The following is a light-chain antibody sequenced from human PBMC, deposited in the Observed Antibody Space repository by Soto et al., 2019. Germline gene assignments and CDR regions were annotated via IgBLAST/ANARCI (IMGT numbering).Light chain of an antibody. V-gene: IGLV4-69*01. Sequence: QTVVTQSPSASASLGASVKLTCTLSSGHSSNNIAWHQQQPEKGPRYLMNLNSDGTYSKGDGIPDRFSASSSGAERYLTISNLQSEDEADYYCQTWGTGIVVFGGGTQLTVL. J-gene: IGLJ2*01. CDR3: QTWGTGIVV. CDR1: SGHSSNN. CDR2: LNSDGTY.